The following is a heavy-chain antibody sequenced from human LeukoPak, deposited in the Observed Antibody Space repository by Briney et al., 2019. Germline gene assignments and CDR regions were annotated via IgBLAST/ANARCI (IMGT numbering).Heavy chain of an antibody. J-gene: IGHJ3*02. CDR2: IYYSGST. Sequence: SETLSLTCTVSGGSISSYYWSWIRQPPGKGLEWIGYIYYSGSTNYNPSLKSRVTISVDTSKNQFSLKLSSVTAADTAVYYCARTCSGGSCYFFDAFDIWGQGTMVTVSS. CDR3: ARTCSGGSCYFFDAFDI. V-gene: IGHV4-59*08. D-gene: IGHD2-15*01. CDR1: GGSISSYY.